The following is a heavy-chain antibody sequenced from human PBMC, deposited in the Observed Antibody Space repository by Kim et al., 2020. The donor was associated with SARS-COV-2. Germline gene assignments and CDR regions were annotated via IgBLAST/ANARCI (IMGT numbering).Heavy chain of an antibody. J-gene: IGHJ4*02. CDR2: INNGGNP. V-gene: IGHV3-23*01. CDR3: AKDHPSSGWPAFDS. Sequence: GGSLRLSCVASGFTFTSRAMSWVRQIPGKGLEWVASINNGGNPYYADSVKGRFTVSRDITKATLYLQMNSLRAEDTALYYFAKDHPSSGWPAFDSLGQGT. D-gene: IGHD6-19*01. CDR1: GFTFTSRA.